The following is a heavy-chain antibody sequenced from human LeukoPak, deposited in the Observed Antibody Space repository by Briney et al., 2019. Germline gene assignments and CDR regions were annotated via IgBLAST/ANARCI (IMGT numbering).Heavy chain of an antibody. J-gene: IGHJ4*01. CDR3: ARNYYNSSGYSVGYFDY. Sequence: GGSLRLSCAASGFTFSSYAMHWVRQAPAKGLAWVAVISYDGSNKYYADSVKGRFTISRDNSRNTLYLQMNSLRAEDTAVYYCARNYYNSSGYSVGYFDYWGQGTLVTVSS. D-gene: IGHD3-22*01. CDR2: ISYDGSNK. CDR1: GFTFSSYA. V-gene: IGHV3-30-3*01.